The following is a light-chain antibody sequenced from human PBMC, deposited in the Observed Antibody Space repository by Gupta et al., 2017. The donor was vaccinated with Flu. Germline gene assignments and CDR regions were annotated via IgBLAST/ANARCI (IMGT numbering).Light chain of an antibody. V-gene: IGKV1-33*01. CDR2: DAS. CDR3: QQYDKLPPWT. Sequence: DIPMTQSPSSLSASVGDRVTITCQASQDISNYLNWYQQKPGKAPKLLIYDASNLETGVPSRFSGSGSGTDLTFTISSLQPEDIATYYCQQYDKLPPWTFGQGTKLEIK. CDR1: QDISNY. J-gene: IGKJ2*02.